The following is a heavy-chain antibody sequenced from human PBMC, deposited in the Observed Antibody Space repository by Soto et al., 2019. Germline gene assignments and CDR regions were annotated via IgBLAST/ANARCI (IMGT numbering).Heavy chain of an antibody. CDR3: ARTLYSYGTDY. V-gene: IGHV3-23*01. Sequence: APGKGLEWVSAISGSGGSTYYADSVKGRFTISRDNSKNTLYLQMNSLRAEDTAVYYCARTLYSYGTDYWGQGTLVTFSS. J-gene: IGHJ4*02. D-gene: IGHD5-18*01. CDR2: ISGSGGST.